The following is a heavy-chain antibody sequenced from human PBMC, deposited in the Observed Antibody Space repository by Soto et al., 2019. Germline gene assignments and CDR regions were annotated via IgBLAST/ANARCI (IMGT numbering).Heavy chain of an antibody. V-gene: IGHV1-2*02. J-gene: IGHJ6*02. Sequence: ASVKVSCKASGYTFTGYYMHWVRQAPGQGLEWMGWINPNSGGTNYAQKFQGRVTMARDTSISTAYMELSRLRSDDTAVYYCARDYYASRTIFGVVPHYGMDVWGQGTTVTVSS. D-gene: IGHD3-3*01. CDR1: GYTFTGYY. CDR3: ARDYYASRTIFGVVPHYGMDV. CDR2: INPNSGGT.